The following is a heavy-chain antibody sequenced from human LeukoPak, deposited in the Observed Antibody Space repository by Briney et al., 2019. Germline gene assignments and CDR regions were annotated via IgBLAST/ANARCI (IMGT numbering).Heavy chain of an antibody. CDR3: AKSPPGCYGSGSPYWAFDY. CDR1: GFTFSPYA. D-gene: IGHD3-10*01. V-gene: IGHV3-23*01. CDR2: ISGSGGST. Sequence: PGGSLRLSCEASGFTFSPYAMHWVRQAPGKGLEWVSAISGSGGSTYYADSVKGRFTISRDNSKNTLYLQMNSLRAEDTAVYYCAKSPPGCYGSGSPYWAFDYWGQGTPVTVSS. J-gene: IGHJ4*02.